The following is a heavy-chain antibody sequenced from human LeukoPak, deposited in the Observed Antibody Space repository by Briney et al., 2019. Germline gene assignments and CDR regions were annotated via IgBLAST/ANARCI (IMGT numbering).Heavy chain of an antibody. D-gene: IGHD2-2*01. CDR1: GFTFSSYA. CDR3: ASQIVVPAAMYYYYGMDV. Sequence: GRSLRLSCAASGFTFSSYAMHWVRQAPGKGLEWVAVISYDGSNKYYADSVKCRFTISRDNSKNTLYLQMNSLRAEDTAVYYCASQIVVPAAMYYYYGMDVWCQGTTVTVSS. CDR2: ISYDGSNK. V-gene: IGHV3-30-3*01. J-gene: IGHJ6*02.